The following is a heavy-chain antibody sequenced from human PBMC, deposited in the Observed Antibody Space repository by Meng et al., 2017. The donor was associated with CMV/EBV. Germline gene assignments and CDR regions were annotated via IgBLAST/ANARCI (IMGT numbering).Heavy chain of an antibody. D-gene: IGHD6-13*01. V-gene: IGHV4-39*07. CDR2: IYYSGST. Sequence: SETLSLTCTVSGGSISSSSYYWGWIRQPPGKGREWIGSIYYSGSTYYNPSLKSRVTISVDTSKNQFSLKLSSVTAADTAVYYCARVLSLVAAAGPYYFDYWGQGTLVTVSS. CDR3: ARVLSLVAAAGPYYFDY. J-gene: IGHJ4*02. CDR1: GGSISSSSYY.